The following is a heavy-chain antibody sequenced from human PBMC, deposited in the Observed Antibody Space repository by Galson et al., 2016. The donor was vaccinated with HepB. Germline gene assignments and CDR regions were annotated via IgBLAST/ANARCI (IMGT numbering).Heavy chain of an antibody. CDR3: ARGGALGMTTFTFYFDD. CDR2: IKEDGSVK. V-gene: IGHV3-7*03. CDR1: GFTFSSYW. J-gene: IGHJ4*02. Sequence: SLRLSCAASGFTFSSYWMTWVRQAPGKGLEWVANIKEDGSVKYHVDSVQGRFTISRDNAKNSLYLQMNSLRAEDTAVYYCARGGALGMTTFTFYFDDWGQGTLVTVSS. D-gene: IGHD3-16*01.